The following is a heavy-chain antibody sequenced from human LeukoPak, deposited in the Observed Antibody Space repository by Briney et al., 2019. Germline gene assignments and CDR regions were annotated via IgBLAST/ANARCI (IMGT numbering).Heavy chain of an antibody. CDR1: VGTFSSYA. J-gene: IGHJ5*02. CDR3: ASAPGDSYGGYNWFDP. V-gene: IGHV1-69*04. D-gene: IGHD5-18*01. CDR2: IIPILGIA. Sequence: ASVTVSYKASVGTFSSYAIRWVRQAPGHGLECMGRIIPILGIANYAQKFQGRVTITADKSTSTAYMELSSLRSEDTAVYYCASAPGDSYGGYNWFDPWGQGTLVTVSS.